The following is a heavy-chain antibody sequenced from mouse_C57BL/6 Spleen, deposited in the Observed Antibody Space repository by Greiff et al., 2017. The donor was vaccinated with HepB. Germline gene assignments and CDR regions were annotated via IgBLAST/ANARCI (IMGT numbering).Heavy chain of an antibody. V-gene: IGHV8-12*01. J-gene: IGHJ2*01. Sequence: QVTLKVCGPGILQSSQTLSLTCSFSGFSLSTSGMGVSWIRQPSGKGLEWLAHIYWDDDKRYNPSLKSRLTISKDTSRNQVFLKITSVDTADTATYYCARSVTYYSNYVYYFDYWGQGTTLTVSS. D-gene: IGHD2-5*01. CDR1: GFSLSTSGMG. CDR3: ARSVTYYSNYVYYFDY. CDR2: IYWDDDK.